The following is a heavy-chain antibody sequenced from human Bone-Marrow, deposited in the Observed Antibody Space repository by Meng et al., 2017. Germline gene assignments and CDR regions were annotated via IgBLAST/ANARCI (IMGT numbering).Heavy chain of an antibody. CDR3: ARDDTDYGGNSHDAFDI. CDR1: GFTFSSYG. CDR2: IWYDGSNK. J-gene: IGHJ3*02. D-gene: IGHD4-23*01. Sequence: LSLTCAASGFTFSSYGMHWVRQAPGKGLEWVAVIWYDGSNKYYADSVKGRFTISRDNSKNTLYLQMNSLRAEDTAVYYCARDDTDYGGNSHDAFDIWGQGTMVTVSS. V-gene: IGHV3-33*01.